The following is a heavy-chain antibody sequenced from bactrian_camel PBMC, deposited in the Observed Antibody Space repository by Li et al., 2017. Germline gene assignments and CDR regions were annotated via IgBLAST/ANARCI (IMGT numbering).Heavy chain of an antibody. CDR2: IHSQGHFT. CDR3: AADRDVNVPPSLVLDSSRFHN. J-gene: IGHJ4*01. CDR1: GYTGATYF. V-gene: IGHV3S40*01. Sequence: VQLVESGGGSVQVGGSLRLSCAVSGYTGATYFTGWFRQAPGKEREGVAAIHSQGHFTRYADSVKGRFTLSQDNAKKTVYLQMNSLIPEDTAMYYCAADRDVNVPPSLVLDSSRFHNWGQGTQVTVS.